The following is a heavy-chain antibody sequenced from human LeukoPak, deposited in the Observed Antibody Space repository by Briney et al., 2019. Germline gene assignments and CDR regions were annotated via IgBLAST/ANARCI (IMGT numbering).Heavy chain of an antibody. CDR2: ISSNGGST. V-gene: IGHV3-64*01. D-gene: IGHD3-3*01. CDR1: GFTFSSYG. Sequence: GGSLRLSCAASGFTFSSYGMHWVRQAPGKGLEYVSAISSNGGSTYYANSVKDRFTISRDNSKNTLYLQMGSLRAEDMAVYYCARGASVRTIFGVVKYWGQGTLVTVSS. CDR3: ARGASVRTIFGVVKY. J-gene: IGHJ4*02.